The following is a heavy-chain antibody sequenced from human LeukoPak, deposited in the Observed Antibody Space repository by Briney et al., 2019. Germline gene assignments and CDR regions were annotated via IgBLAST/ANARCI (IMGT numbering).Heavy chain of an antibody. CDR1: GYTFTNHY. CDR3: ARPLSSGYYGYYYGMDV. Sequence: ASVKVSCKATGYTFTNHYLHWVRQAPGQGPEWMGMINPRGGSTNYAPKFQGRVTMTRDMSTNTVHMEVRSLRSEDTAVFYCARPLSSGYYGYYYGMDVWGQGTTVTVSS. CDR2: INPRGGST. J-gene: IGHJ6*02. D-gene: IGHD3-22*01. V-gene: IGHV1-46*01.